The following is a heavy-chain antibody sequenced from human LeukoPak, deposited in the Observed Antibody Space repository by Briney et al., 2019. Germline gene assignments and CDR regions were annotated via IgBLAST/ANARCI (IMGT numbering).Heavy chain of an antibody. CDR1: GGSISSGGYY. J-gene: IGHJ4*02. CDR2: TYYSGST. D-gene: IGHD3-9*01. V-gene: IGHV4-31*03. Sequence: SQTLSLTCTVSGGSISSGGYYWSWIRQHPGKGLEWIGYTYYSGSTYYNPSLKSRVTISVDTSKNQFSLKLSSVTAADTAVYYCARVSYDILTGYFFAIDYWGQGTLVTVSS. CDR3: ARVSYDILTGYFFAIDY.